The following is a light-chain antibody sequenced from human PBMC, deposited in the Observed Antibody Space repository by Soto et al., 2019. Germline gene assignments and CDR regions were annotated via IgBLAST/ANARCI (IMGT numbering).Light chain of an antibody. CDR3: SSYAGSNKLI. Sequence: QSVLTQPPSASGSPGQSVTISCAGTSSDTGDYNYVSWYQQHPGKAPKLMIYDVSKRPSGVPDRFSGSKSGNTASLTVSGLQGEDEADYYCSSYAGSNKLIFGGGTKLTVL. J-gene: IGLJ2*01. V-gene: IGLV2-8*01. CDR2: DVS. CDR1: SSDTGDYNY.